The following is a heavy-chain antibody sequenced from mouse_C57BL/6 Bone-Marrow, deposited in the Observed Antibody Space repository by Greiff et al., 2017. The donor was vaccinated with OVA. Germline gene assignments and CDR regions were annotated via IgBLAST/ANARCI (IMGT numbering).Heavy chain of an antibody. Sequence: EVMLVESGGGLVQPGGSLKLSCAASGFTFSDYYMYWVRQTPEKRLEWVAYISNGGGSTYYPDTVKGRFTISRDNAKNTLYLQMSRLKSEDTAMYYCAISAYAMDYWGQGTSVTVSS. CDR3: AISAYAMDY. CDR1: GFTFSDYY. CDR2: ISNGGGST. J-gene: IGHJ4*01. V-gene: IGHV5-12*01.